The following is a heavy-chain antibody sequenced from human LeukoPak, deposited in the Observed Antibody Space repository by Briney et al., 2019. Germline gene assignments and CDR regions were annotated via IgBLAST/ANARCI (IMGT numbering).Heavy chain of an antibody. Sequence: ASVKVSCKASGGTVSSYAISWGRQAPGQGLEWMGGIIPIFGTANYAQKFQGRVTVTADKSTSTAYMELSSLRSEDTAVYYCAREYCSSTSCYHWFDPWGQGTLVTVSS. J-gene: IGHJ5*02. CDR3: AREYCSSTSCYHWFDP. CDR2: IIPIFGTA. V-gene: IGHV1-69*06. D-gene: IGHD2-2*01. CDR1: GGTVSSYA.